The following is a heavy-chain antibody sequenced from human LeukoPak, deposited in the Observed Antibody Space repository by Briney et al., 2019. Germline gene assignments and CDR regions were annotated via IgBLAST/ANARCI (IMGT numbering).Heavy chain of an antibody. CDR2: ISGSGGST. J-gene: IGHJ4*02. V-gene: IGHV3-23*01. Sequence: GGSLRLSCAASEFTFSSYAMSWVRQAPGKGLEWVSAISGSGGSTYYADSVKGRFTISRDNSKNTLYLQMNSLRAEDTAVYYCAREGGLPYSSGFFDYWSQGTLVTVSS. CDR3: AREGGLPYSSGFFDY. CDR1: EFTFSSYA. D-gene: IGHD6-19*01.